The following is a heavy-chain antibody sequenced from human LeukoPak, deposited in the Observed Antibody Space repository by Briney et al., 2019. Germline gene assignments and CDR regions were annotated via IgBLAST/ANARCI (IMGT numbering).Heavy chain of an antibody. D-gene: IGHD2-2*01. V-gene: IGHV4-61*02. J-gene: IGHJ4*02. CDR2: IHSSGST. Sequence: SETLSLTCTVSGGSISSGSYYWSWIRQPGGKGLEWVVRIHSSGSTNYNPSLKSRVTISVDTSKSQFSLKLRSLTAADTAVYYCARLPDCSSTTCLNDKWGQGTLVTVSS. CDR1: GGSISSGSYY. CDR3: ARLPDCSSTTCLNDK.